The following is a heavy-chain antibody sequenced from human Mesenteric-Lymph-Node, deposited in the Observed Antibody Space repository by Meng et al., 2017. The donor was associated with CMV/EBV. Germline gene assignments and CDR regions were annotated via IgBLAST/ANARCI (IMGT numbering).Heavy chain of an antibody. CDR2: ISSSGSTI. CDR1: GFTFSDYY. V-gene: IGHV3-11*01. J-gene: IGHJ4*02. D-gene: IGHD6-6*01. Sequence: GESLKISCAASGFTFSDYYMSWIRQAPGKGLEWVSYISSSGSTIYYADSVKGRFTISRDNAKNSLYLQTNSLRAEDTAVYYCARDPFLGYSSSSLGYFDYWGQGTLVTVSS. CDR3: ARDPFLGYSSSSLGYFDY.